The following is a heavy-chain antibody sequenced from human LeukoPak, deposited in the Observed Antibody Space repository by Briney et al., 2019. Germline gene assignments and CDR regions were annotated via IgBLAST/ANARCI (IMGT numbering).Heavy chain of an antibody. Sequence: GGSLRLSCSASGFTFSSYWMSWVRQAPGKGLEWVANIKQDGSEKNYVDSVKGRFTISRDNAKNSLYLQMNSLRAEDTAVYYCARAPIVVAYYFDYWGQGTLVTVSS. CDR1: GFTFSSYW. CDR2: IKQDGSEK. J-gene: IGHJ4*02. CDR3: ARAPIVVAYYFDY. V-gene: IGHV3-7*01. D-gene: IGHD2-2*01.